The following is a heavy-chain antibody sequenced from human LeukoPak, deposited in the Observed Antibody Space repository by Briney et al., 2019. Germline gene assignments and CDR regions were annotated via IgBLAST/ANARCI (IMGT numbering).Heavy chain of an antibody. J-gene: IGHJ5*02. CDR1: GFTFSSYG. D-gene: IGHD6-13*01. CDR2: ISYDGSNK. Sequence: GGSLRLSCAASGFTFSSYGMHWVRQAPGKGLEWVAVISYDGSNKYYADSVKGRFTISRDNSKNTLYLQMNSLRAEDTAVYYCAKESLPIHSSSPPGDWFDPWGQGTLVTVSS. V-gene: IGHV3-30*18. CDR3: AKESLPIHSSSPPGDWFDP.